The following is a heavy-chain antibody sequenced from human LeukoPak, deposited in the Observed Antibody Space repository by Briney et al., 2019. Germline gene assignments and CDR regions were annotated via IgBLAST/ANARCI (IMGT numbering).Heavy chain of an antibody. Sequence: ASVKVSCKASGYTFTSYYMHWVRQAPGQGLEWMGIINPSGGSTSYAQKFQGRVTMTRDTSTSTVYMELRSLRSDDTAVYYCAKSNGYGLMDIWGQGTMVTVSS. CDR1: GYTFTSYY. J-gene: IGHJ3*02. CDR3: AKSNGYGLMDI. D-gene: IGHD3-22*01. CDR2: INPSGGST. V-gene: IGHV1-46*01.